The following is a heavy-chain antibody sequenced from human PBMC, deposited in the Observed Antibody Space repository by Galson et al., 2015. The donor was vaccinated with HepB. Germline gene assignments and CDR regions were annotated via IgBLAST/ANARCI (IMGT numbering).Heavy chain of an antibody. D-gene: IGHD3-10*01. Sequence: ETLSLTCAVSGASISSSNWWSWVRQSPGKGLEWIGEISHRGNTNYNPSLRSRVSISVDKSKIHFSLKLSSLTAADTAVYYCARQVELINRGGPTYYFDYWGQGTLVTVSS. CDR3: ARQVELINRGGPTYYFDY. J-gene: IGHJ4*02. CDR2: ISHRGNT. V-gene: IGHV4-4*02. CDR1: GASISSSNW.